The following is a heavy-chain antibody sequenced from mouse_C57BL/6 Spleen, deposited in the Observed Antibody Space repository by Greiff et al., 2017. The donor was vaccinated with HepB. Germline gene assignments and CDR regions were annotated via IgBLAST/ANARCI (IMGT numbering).Heavy chain of an antibody. Sequence: VKLVESGPGLVAPSQSLSITCTVSGFSLTSYAISWVRQPPGKGLEWLGVIWTGGGTNYNSALKSRLSISKDNSKSQVFLKMNSLQTEDTARYYCARRDYYGSSWYFDVWGTGTTVTVSS. V-gene: IGHV2-9-1*01. J-gene: IGHJ1*03. D-gene: IGHD1-1*01. CDR3: ARRDYYGSSWYFDV. CDR1: GFSLTSYA. CDR2: IWTGGGT.